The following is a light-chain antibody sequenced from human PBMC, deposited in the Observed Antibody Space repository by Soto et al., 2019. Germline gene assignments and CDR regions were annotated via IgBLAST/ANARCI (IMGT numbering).Light chain of an antibody. V-gene: IGLV1-44*01. CDR1: ISNIGSNS. J-gene: IGLJ1*01. CDR3: AAWDDSLNGYV. Sequence: QSLLTQAPSASGTPGQRFTISCSGSISNIGSNSASWYQQLPGTAPKLLIYSNNLRPSGVPDRFSGSKSGTSASLAISGLQSEDEADYYCAAWDDSLNGYVFGTGTKVTVL. CDR2: SNN.